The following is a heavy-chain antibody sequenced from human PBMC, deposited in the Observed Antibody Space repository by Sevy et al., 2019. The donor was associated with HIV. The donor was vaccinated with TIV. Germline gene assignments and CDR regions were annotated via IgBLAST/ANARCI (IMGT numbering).Heavy chain of an antibody. J-gene: IGHJ6*02. CDR1: GDSLTKLN. D-gene: IGHD5-12*01. CDR3: ITDAREWLQGGIHYFHGLNL. V-gene: IGHV1-24*01. CDR2: FDPEDGEK. Sequence: ASVKVSCKVSGDSLTKLNIHWVRQVPTKGLEWMGGFDPEDGEKIYAPKFQGRVIVTEDTSAHTAYMELSSLRSEDTAVYYCITDAREWLQGGIHYFHGLNLWGQGTTVTVSS.